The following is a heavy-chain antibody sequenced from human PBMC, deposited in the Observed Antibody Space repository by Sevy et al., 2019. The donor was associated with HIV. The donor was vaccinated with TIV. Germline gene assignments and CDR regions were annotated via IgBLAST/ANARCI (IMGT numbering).Heavy chain of an antibody. CDR1: GFTFRNYA. CDR2: IGSDGAYQ. CDR3: ARGGYYYDNAAYYALDS. Sequence: GGSLRLSCPPTGFTFRNYALHWVRQAPGKGMEWVAFIGSDGAYQYHGDSVKGRFTISRDNSKNTLYLQMNNVRVEDTAVYYCARGGYYYDNAAYYALDSWGQGTLVTVSS. V-gene: IGHV3-30*02. D-gene: IGHD3-22*01. J-gene: IGHJ4*02.